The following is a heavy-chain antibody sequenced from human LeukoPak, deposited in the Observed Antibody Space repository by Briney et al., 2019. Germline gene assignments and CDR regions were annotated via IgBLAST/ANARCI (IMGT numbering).Heavy chain of an antibody. CDR2: ISGGAYST. CDR3: AKDSPVLTY. Sequence: GGSLRLSCAASGFTVSSFGMSWVRQAPGRGLQWVSAISGGAYSTYYADSVKGRFTISRDNSKNTLYLQMNSLRAEDTAVYYCAKDSPVLTYWGQGNLVTVSS. J-gene: IGHJ4*02. CDR1: GFTVSSFG. V-gene: IGHV3-23*01.